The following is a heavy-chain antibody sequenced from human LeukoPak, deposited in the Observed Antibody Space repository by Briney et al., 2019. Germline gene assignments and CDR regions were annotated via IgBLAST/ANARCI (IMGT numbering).Heavy chain of an antibody. Sequence: PGGSLRLSCAASGFTVSSNYMSWVRQAPGQGLEWVSIIYSDDSTDYADSVKGRFTISRDISKNTLYLQMNSLRAEDTAVFYCARALPAASHTSFDYWGQGNLVTVSS. CDR1: GFTVSSNY. D-gene: IGHD2-2*01. J-gene: IGHJ4*02. V-gene: IGHV3-66*01. CDR3: ARALPAASHTSFDY. CDR2: IYSDDST.